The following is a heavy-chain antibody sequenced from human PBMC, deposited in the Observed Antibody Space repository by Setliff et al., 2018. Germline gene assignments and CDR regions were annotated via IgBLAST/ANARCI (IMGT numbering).Heavy chain of an antibody. CDR1: GFTFSNAW. V-gene: IGHV3-15*01. Sequence: GGSLRLSCAASGFTFSNAWMSWVRQAPGKGLEWLGRIKSKTNGETTEYAASVKGRFTISRDDSKSIAYLQMNSLKTEDTAVYYCTRSPYQLLYFYYYYYMDVWGKGTTVTVSS. CDR2: IKSKTNGETT. J-gene: IGHJ6*03. CDR3: TRSPYQLLYFYYYYYMDV. D-gene: IGHD2-2*02.